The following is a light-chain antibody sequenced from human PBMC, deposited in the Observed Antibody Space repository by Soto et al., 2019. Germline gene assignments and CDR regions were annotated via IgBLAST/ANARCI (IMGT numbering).Light chain of an antibody. Sequence: DIVMTQSPSSLSASVGDRVTITCQASQDITNSLNWYQQKPGKAPNLLIFDASNLDAGVPSRFSGSGSGTYFTFTIHSLQPEDVATYYCQQYDHLSLTFGGGTKVEIK. J-gene: IGKJ4*01. CDR3: QQYDHLSLT. CDR2: DAS. CDR1: QDITNS. V-gene: IGKV1-33*01.